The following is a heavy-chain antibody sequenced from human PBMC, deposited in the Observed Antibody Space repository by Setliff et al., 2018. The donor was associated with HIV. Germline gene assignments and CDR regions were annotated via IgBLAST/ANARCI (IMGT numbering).Heavy chain of an antibody. CDR2: LEPKDGKT. J-gene: IGHJ4*02. CDR1: GYTLTELS. V-gene: IGHV1-24*01. D-gene: IGHD3-22*01. CDR3: ARDHRPNYYDNSGSPGY. Sequence: ASVKVSCKVSGYTLTELSRHWVRQAPGKGLEWMGGLEPKDGKTMYAQKFQGRVTITRDTSATTAYMELSSLRSEDTAVYYCARDHRPNYYDNSGSPGYWGQGTLVTVSS.